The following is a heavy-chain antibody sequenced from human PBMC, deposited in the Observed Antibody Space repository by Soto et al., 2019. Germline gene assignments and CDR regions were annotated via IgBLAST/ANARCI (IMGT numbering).Heavy chain of an antibody. Sequence: ASVKVSCKASGYTFTGYYMHWVRQAPGQGLEWMGWVNPNSGGTNYAQKFQGWVTMTRDTSISTAYMELSRLRSDDTAVYYCARGVDLGDSSSSSFVYWGQGTLVTVSS. CDR2: VNPNSGGT. D-gene: IGHD6-6*01. V-gene: IGHV1-2*04. CDR3: ARGVDLGDSSSSSFVY. J-gene: IGHJ4*02. CDR1: GYTFTGYY.